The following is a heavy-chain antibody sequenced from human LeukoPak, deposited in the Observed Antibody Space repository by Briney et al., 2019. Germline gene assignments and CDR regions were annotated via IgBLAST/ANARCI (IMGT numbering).Heavy chain of an antibody. CDR2: ISGYNGNT. CDR1: GYTFTSYG. D-gene: IGHD6-13*01. J-gene: IGHJ4*02. Sequence: ASVKVSCKASGYTFTSYGFNWVRQAPGHGLEWVGWISGYNGNTNYAQKFQGRVTLTTDTSTTTAYMELRRLTSDDTAVYYCARGLAEQQLVVDYWGQRTLVTVSS. V-gene: IGHV1-18*04. CDR3: ARGLAEQQLVVDY.